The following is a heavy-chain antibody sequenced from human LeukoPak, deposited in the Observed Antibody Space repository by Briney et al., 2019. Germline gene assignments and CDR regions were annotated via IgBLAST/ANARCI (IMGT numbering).Heavy chain of an antibody. CDR1: GGSISSYY. D-gene: IGHD1-26*01. J-gene: IGHJ3*02. V-gene: IGHV4-59*08. CDR3: AGHLKRSGSYRGVAFDI. CDR2: IYYSGST. Sequence: SETLSLTCTVSGGSISSYYWSWIRQPPGKGLEWIGYIYYSGSTNYNPSLKSRVTISVDTSKNQFSLKLSSVTAADTAVYYCAGHLKRSGSYRGVAFDIWGQGTMVTVSS.